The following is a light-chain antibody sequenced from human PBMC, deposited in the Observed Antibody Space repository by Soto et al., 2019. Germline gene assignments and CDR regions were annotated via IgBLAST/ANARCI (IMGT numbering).Light chain of an antibody. Sequence: DIQMTQSPTSLAASVGDRVTITCQASQDLTNYLNWYQQKPGEAPKLLIYDTTTLEEGVPTRFSGGGSGTAFTFTINGPQPEDAAIYFCQQYVNLPYTFGQGTRLEIK. J-gene: IGKJ5*01. V-gene: IGKV1-33*01. CDR2: DTT. CDR1: QDLTNY. CDR3: QQYVNLPYT.